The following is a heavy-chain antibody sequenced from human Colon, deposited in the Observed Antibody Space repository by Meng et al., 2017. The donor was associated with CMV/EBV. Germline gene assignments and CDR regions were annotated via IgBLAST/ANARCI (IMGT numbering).Heavy chain of an antibody. J-gene: IGHJ4*02. Sequence: CKASGYTFTSYDINWVRQATGQGLEWMGWMNPNSGNTGYAQKFQGRVTITRNTSISTAYMELGSLRSEDTAVYYCATARIVGATTDYWGQGTLVTVSS. D-gene: IGHD1-26*01. CDR1: GYTFTSYD. CDR2: MNPNSGNT. V-gene: IGHV1-8*03. CDR3: ATARIVGATTDY.